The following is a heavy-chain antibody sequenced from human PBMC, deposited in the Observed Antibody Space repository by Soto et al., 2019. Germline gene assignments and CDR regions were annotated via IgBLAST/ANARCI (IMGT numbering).Heavy chain of an antibody. CDR2: IYYSGST. CDR3: ARVAGSRDPLENYLVY. V-gene: IGHV4-31*03. CDR1: GGSISSGGYY. Sequence: PSETLSLTCIVSGGSISSGGYYCSWIRQHPGKGLEWIGNIYYSGSTYYNPSLKSRLIISEDTSKNQFSLKLSSVTAADTAVYYCARVAGSRDPLENYLVYWGQGLLVTVSS. D-gene: IGHD1-1*01. J-gene: IGHJ4*02.